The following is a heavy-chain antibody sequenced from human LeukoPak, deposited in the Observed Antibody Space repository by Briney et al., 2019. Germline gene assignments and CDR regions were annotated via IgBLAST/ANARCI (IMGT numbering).Heavy chain of an antibody. CDR1: GGSFSGYY. D-gene: IGHD2/OR15-2a*01. V-gene: IGHV4-34*01. J-gene: IGHJ4*01. CDR3: ARDNSTSYLSSFDC. Sequence: SETLSLTCAVYGGSFSGYYCSCSRQPPAKRLQWIVEINHSGSTNYNPSLKSRVTISVETSKKHFSLKLSAVAATETALYYCARDNSTSYLSSFDCGSQASLVTVSS. CDR2: INHSGST.